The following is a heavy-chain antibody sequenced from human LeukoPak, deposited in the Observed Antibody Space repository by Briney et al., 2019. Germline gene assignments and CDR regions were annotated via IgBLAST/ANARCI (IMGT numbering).Heavy chain of an antibody. Sequence: SETLSLTCTVSGYSISSGYYWGWIRQPPGKGLEWIGSIYHSGSTYYNPSLKSRVTISVDTSKNQFSLKLSSVTAADTAVYYCARVTYYYDSSGPQWAFDIWGQGTMVTVSS. J-gene: IGHJ3*02. CDR2: IYHSGST. CDR1: GYSISSGYY. CDR3: ARVTYYYDSSGPQWAFDI. D-gene: IGHD3-22*01. V-gene: IGHV4-38-2*02.